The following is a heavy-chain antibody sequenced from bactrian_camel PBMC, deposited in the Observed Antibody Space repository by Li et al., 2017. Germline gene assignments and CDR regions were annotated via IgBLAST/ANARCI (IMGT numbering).Heavy chain of an antibody. V-gene: IGHV3S31*01. CDR2: INSNGGST. D-gene: IGHD5*01. CDR3: AAEGGYGLSYCQSADYRY. J-gene: IGHJ4*01. CDR1: GFTFSNFA. Sequence: VQLVESGGGLVQPGGSLRLSCAGSGFTFSNFAMSWVRQAPGKGLEWVSAINSNGGSTYYADSVKGRFTISRDNAKNTLYLQMSRLKPEDTAMYYCAAEGGYGLSYCQSADYRYWGQGTQVTVS.